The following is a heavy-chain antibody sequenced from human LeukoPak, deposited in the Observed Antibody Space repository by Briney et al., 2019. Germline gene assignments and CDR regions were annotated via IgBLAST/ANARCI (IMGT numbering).Heavy chain of an antibody. V-gene: IGHV3-33*01. D-gene: IGHD4-17*01. CDR2: IWYDGTNK. J-gene: IGHJ5*02. CDR3: ARATVTRWFDP. CDR1: GFAFSSFG. Sequence: GALRLSCAASGFAFSSFGMHWVRQAPGKGLEWVAVIWYDGTNKYYADSVKGRFTISRDNSKNTQYLQMNSLRAEDTAVYYCARATVTRWFDPWGQGTLVTVSS.